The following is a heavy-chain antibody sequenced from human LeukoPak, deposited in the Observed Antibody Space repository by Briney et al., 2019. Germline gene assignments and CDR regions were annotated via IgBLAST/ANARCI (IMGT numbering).Heavy chain of an antibody. CDR2: ISSSSSYI. CDR1: GFTFSSYS. CDR3: AREYCSGGSCYHDAFDI. J-gene: IGHJ3*02. Sequence: GGSLRLSCAASGFTFSSYSMNWVRQAPGKGLEWVSSISSSSSYIYYADSVKGRFTISRDNAKNSLYLQMNSLRAEDTAVYYCAREYCSGGSCYHDAFDIWGKGTTVTVSS. D-gene: IGHD2-15*01. V-gene: IGHV3-21*01.